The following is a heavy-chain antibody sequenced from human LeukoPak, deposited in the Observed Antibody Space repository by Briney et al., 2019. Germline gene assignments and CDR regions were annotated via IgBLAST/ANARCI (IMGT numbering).Heavy chain of an antibody. V-gene: IGHV3-33*01. CDR1: GFTFSNYG. Sequence: GGSLRLSCAASGFTFSNYGMHWVRQAPGKGLEWVAVIWYDGSNKYYADSVKGRFTISRDNSRNTLYLQMNSLRAEDTAVYYCARTPGSGSYLTYFDYWGQGTLVTVSS. CDR2: IWYDGSNK. J-gene: IGHJ4*02. D-gene: IGHD3-10*01. CDR3: ARTPGSGSYLTYFDY.